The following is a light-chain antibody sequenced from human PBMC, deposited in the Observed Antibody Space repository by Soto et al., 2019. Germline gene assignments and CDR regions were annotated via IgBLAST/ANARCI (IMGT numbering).Light chain of an antibody. CDR1: QSLLHSNGYNY. CDR3: MRALQSPPT. V-gene: IGKV2-28*01. CDR2: LGS. J-gene: IGKJ1*01. Sequence: DIVMTQSPVSLPVTPGEPASISCRSSQSLLHSNGYNYLAWYLQKPGQTTQPLIYLGSNRDSGVPCRFSASASGKGFTLTISRVEAEDVGVYYCMRALQSPPTFGQGTRVEIK.